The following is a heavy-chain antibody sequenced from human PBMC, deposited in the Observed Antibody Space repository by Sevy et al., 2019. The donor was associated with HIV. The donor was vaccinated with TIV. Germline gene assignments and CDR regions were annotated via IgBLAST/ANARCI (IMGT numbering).Heavy chain of an antibody. CDR3: NTDQQGHICHYYYDMDV. CDR1: GFTFTNAW. Sequence: GGSLRLSCAASGFTFTNAWMSWVRQAPGKGLEWVGRIKSKSDGETTDYAASVEGRFSISRDDSRNTLYLQMNSLTTEDTAVYFCNTDQQGHICHYYYDMDVWGQGTTVTVSS. CDR2: IKSKSDGETT. V-gene: IGHV3-15*01. D-gene: IGHD3-3*02. J-gene: IGHJ6*02.